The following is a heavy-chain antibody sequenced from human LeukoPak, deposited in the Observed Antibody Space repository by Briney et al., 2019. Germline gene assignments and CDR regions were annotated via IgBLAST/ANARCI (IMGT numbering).Heavy chain of an antibody. CDR1: GFTFSSYS. J-gene: IGHJ4*02. V-gene: IGHV3-64*01. D-gene: IGHD4/OR15-4a*01. CDR3: ARGDHGFPFDY. Sequence: PGRSLTLSCPVSGFTFSSYSMHWVRQPPGKGLEYVSAISSNGGSTYYANSVKGRFTISRDNSKNTLYLQMGSLRAEDMAVYYCARGDHGFPFDYWGQGTLVTVSS. CDR2: ISSNGGST.